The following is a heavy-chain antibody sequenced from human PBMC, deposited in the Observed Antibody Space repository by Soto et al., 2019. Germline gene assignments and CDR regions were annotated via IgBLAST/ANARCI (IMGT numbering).Heavy chain of an antibody. CDR1: GGSISSYY. D-gene: IGHD3-22*01. CDR2: IYYSGST. V-gene: IGHV4-59*12. CDR3: ARDGPYYEYDY. Sequence: NPSETLSLTCTVSGGSISSYYWSWIRQPPGKGLEWIGYIYYSGSTNYNPSLKSRITISVDTSKNQFSLKLSSVTAADTAIYYCARDGPYYEYDYWGQGMLVTVSS. J-gene: IGHJ4*02.